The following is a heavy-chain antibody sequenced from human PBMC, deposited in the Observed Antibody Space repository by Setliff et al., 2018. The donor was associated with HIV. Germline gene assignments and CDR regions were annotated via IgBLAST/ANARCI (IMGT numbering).Heavy chain of an antibody. V-gene: IGHV1-2*02. Sequence: ASVKVSCKTSGYTFTDYFIHWVRRAPGQGLEWMGWISPNNGDTNYAQKFQGRVTMTRDTSICTAYMELSRLRSDDTAVYYCARQLSNSLDYWGQGTLVTVSS. J-gene: IGHJ4*02. CDR2: ISPNNGDT. CDR3: ARQLSNSLDY. CDR1: GYTFTDYF. D-gene: IGHD6-6*01.